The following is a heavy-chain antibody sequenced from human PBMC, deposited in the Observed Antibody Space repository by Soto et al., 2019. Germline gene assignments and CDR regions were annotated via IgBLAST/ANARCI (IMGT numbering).Heavy chain of an antibody. CDR3: ARRTYYYDSSGYYYLYYYGMDV. V-gene: IGHV4-34*01. CDR2: INHSGST. Sequence: SETLSLTCAVYGGSFRGYYWSWIRQPPGKGLEWIGEINHSGSTNYNPSLKSRATISVDTSKNQFSLKLSSVTAADTAVYYCARRTYYYDSSGYYYLYYYGMDVWGQGTTVTVSS. D-gene: IGHD3-22*01. J-gene: IGHJ6*02. CDR1: GGSFRGYY.